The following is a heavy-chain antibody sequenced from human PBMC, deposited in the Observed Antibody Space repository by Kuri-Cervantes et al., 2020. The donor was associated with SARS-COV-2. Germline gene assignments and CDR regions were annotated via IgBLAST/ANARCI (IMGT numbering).Heavy chain of an antibody. CDR1: GFTVNSNY. D-gene: IGHD1-26*01. J-gene: IGHJ4*02. CDR2: IYSSGST. V-gene: IGHV3-53*01. CDR3: ARAGTSGSYLGY. Sequence: GESLKISCAASGFTVNSNYMSWVRQAPGKGLEWVSVIYSSGSTNYADSVKGRFTISRDNAKNSLYLQMNSLRAEDTAFYYCARAGTSGSYLGYWGQGTLVTVSS.